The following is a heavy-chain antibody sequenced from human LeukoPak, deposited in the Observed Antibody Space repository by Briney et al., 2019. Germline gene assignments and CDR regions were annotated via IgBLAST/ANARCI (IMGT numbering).Heavy chain of an antibody. D-gene: IGHD5-18*01. CDR3: ARGRHSYGCWEYYFDY. CDR1: GYTFTSYD. J-gene: IGHJ4*02. CDR2: MNPNSGNT. V-gene: IGHV1-8*01. Sequence: ASVKVSCKASGYTFTSYDINWVRQATGQGLEWMGWMNPNSGNTGYAQKFQGRVTMTRNTSISTAYMELSSLRSEDTAVYYCARGRHSYGCWEYYFDYWGQETLVTVSS.